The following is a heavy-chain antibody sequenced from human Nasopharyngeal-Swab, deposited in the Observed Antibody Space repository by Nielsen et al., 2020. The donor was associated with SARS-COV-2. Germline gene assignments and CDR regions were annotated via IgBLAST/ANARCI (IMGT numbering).Heavy chain of an antibody. Sequence: WIRQPPGKGLEWIGEINHSGSTNYNPSLKSRVTISVDTSKNQFFLKLSSVTAADTAVYYCARDPGSGSFYFDYWGQGTLVTVSS. CDR2: INHSGST. J-gene: IGHJ4*02. CDR3: ARDPGSGSFYFDY. D-gene: IGHD3-22*01. V-gene: IGHV4-34*01.